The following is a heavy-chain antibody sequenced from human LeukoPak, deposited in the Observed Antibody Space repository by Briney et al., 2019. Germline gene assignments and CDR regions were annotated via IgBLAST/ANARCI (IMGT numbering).Heavy chain of an antibody. CDR2: IYTSGST. CDR3: ARAVWDCSGGSCYSGFDY. D-gene: IGHD2-15*01. CDR1: GGSISSYY. V-gene: IGHV4-4*07. J-gene: IGHJ4*02. Sequence: SETLSLTCTVSGGSISSYYWSWIRQPAGKGLEWIGRIYTSGSTNYNPSLKSRVTISVDKSKNQFSLKLSSVTAADTAVYYCARAVWDCSGGSCYSGFDYWGQGTLATVSS.